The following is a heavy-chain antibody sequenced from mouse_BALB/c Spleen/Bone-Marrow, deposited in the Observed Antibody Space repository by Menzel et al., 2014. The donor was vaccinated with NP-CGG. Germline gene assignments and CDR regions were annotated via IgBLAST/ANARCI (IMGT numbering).Heavy chain of an antibody. CDR3: ARYGGRSYDGFAY. D-gene: IGHD2-12*01. CDR2: INPSTGYT. J-gene: IGHJ3*01. V-gene: IGHV1-7*01. Sequence: VQLQQSGAELAKPGASVKMSCKASGYTFTIYWMHWVKQRPGQGLEWIGYINPSTGYTEYNQKFKDKATLTADKSSSTAYMQLSSLTSEDSAVYYCARYGGRSYDGFAYWGQETLVTVSA. CDR1: GYTFTIYW.